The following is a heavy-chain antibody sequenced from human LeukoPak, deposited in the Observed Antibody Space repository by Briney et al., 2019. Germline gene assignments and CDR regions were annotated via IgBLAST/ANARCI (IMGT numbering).Heavy chain of an antibody. CDR2: ISSSGSTI. CDR3: ARVGCSSTSCYALFDEDRVADY. V-gene: IGHV3-48*03. Sequence: AGGSLRLSCTASGFTFGDHAMSWVRQAPGKGLEWVSYISSSGSTIYYADSVKGRFTISRDNAKNSLYLQMNSLRAEDTAVYYCARVGCSSTSCYALFDEDRVADYWGQGTLVTVSS. CDR1: GFTFGDHA. D-gene: IGHD2-2*01. J-gene: IGHJ4*02.